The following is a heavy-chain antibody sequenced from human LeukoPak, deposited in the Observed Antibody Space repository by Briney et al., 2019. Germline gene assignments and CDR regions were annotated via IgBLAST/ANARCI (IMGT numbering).Heavy chain of an antibody. CDR1: GFTVSSIH. V-gene: IGHV3-53*01. D-gene: IGHD2-2*01. J-gene: IGHJ6*02. Sequence: GGSLRLSCAASGFTVSSIHMVWVRQAPGKGLEWVSVTYTGGNSYYADSVKGRFIISRDISKNTLYLQMNSLRAEDTAVYYCARDRIVVVPAANYYYYYGMDVWGQGTTVTVSS. CDR3: ARDRIVVVPAANYYYYYGMDV. CDR2: TYTGGNS.